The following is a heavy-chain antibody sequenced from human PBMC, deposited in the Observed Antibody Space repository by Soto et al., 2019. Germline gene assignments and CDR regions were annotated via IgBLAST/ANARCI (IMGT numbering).Heavy chain of an antibody. Sequence: SVKGRFTISRDNANNSLYLQVSSLRVEDTAVYYCASGFGLPFRGLEHWGQGAVVTVSS. CDR3: ASGFGLPFRGLEH. V-gene: IGHV3-21*01. D-gene: IGHD5-12*01. J-gene: IGHJ5*02.